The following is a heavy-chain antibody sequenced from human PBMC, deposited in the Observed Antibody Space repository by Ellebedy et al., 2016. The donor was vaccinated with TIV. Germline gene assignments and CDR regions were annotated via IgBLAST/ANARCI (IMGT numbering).Heavy chain of an antibody. Sequence: SETLSLTXTVSGDSISSYYWSWIRQPPGKGLEWIGFIYDFESTNYKSSLESRVTISVDRTKNHVFLELRSVTAADTAIYYCARGGSRYHSVWGQGTLVTVSS. CDR3: ARGGSRYHSV. CDR1: GDSISSYY. J-gene: IGHJ4*02. D-gene: IGHD2-2*01. V-gene: IGHV4-59*01. CDR2: IYDFEST.